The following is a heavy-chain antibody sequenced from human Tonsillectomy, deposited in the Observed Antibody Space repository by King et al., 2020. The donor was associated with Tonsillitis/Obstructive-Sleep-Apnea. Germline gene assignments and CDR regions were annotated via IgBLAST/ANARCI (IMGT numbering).Heavy chain of an antibody. V-gene: IGHV3-30*04. D-gene: IGHD2/OR15-2a*01. CDR1: GFIFSSYA. Sequence: QLVQSGGGVVQPGKSLRLSCAASGFIFSSYAMHWVRQAPGKGLEWVAVISHDATNKYYTDSVKGRFTISRDNSKNTLYLQMTSLTPEDTAVYYCARDGEFDFSTPTCSYLDDSGQGTLVIASS. J-gene: IGHJ4*02. CDR3: ARDGEFDFSTPTCSYLDD. CDR2: ISHDATNK.